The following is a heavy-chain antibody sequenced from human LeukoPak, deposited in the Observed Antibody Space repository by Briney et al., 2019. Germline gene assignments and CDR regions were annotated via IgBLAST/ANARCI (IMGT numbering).Heavy chain of an antibody. CDR3: VRNSNDYSYFDY. V-gene: IGHV4-31*03. CDR1: GGSISSGGYY. J-gene: IGHJ4*02. D-gene: IGHD3-22*01. Sequence: SQTLSLTCTVPGGSISSGGYYRTWIRQHPGKGLEWIGYIYYSGTTYYNPSLESRVTISVDTSKNQFSLKLSSVTAADTAVYYCVRNSNDYSYFDYWGQGTLVTVSA. CDR2: IYYSGTT.